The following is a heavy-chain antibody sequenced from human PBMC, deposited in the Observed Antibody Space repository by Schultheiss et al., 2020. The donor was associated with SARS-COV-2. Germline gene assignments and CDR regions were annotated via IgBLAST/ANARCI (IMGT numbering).Heavy chain of an antibody. D-gene: IGHD6-19*01. V-gene: IGHV4-4*07. CDR1: GGSISSYY. CDR3: ARGRSSGWGGAFDM. CDR2: IYTSGST. J-gene: IGHJ3*02. Sequence: SETLSLTCTVSGGSISSYYWSWIRQTAGKGLEWIGRIYTSGSTNYNPSLKSRVTMSVDTSKNQFSLKLSSVTAADTAVYYCARGRSSGWGGAFDMWGQGTMVTVSS.